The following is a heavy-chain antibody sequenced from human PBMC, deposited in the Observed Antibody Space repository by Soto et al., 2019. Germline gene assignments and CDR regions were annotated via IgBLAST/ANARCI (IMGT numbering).Heavy chain of an antibody. Sequence: ASVKVSWKTSGYANTRNGGSWVRQAPGQGLEWMGWISAYNGNTNYAQKLQGRVTMTTDTSTSTAYMELRSLRSDDTAVYYCARDDYGIWGQGTLVTVSS. CDR3: ARDDYGI. D-gene: IGHD4-17*01. CDR1: GYANTRNG. J-gene: IGHJ4*02. V-gene: IGHV1-18*01. CDR2: ISAYNGNT.